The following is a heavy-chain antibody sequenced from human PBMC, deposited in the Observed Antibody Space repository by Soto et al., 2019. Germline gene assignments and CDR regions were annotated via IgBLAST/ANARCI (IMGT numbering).Heavy chain of an antibody. Sequence: LSLTCTVSGVSINTNNYYWGWVRQPPGKGLEWIGNIFYSGSTFYNPSLRSRLTISVDTSKNQFSLRLNSVTAADAAVYYCAGFVVPASRNTGFDYWGQGTLVTVSS. V-gene: IGHV4-39*01. D-gene: IGHD2-15*01. CDR2: IFYSGST. CDR1: GVSINTNNYY. J-gene: IGHJ4*02. CDR3: AGFVVPASRNTGFDY.